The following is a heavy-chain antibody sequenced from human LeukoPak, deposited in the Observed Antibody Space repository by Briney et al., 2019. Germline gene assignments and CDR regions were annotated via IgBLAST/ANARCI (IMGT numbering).Heavy chain of an antibody. J-gene: IGHJ4*02. CDR1: EFSFSSYA. CDR2: VSGSGCST. D-gene: IGHD6-13*01. Sequence: PGGSLRLSCAASEFSFSSYAMSWFRQAPGQGLEWVSGVSGSGCSTYYADSVKGRFTISRDNAKNSLYLQMNSLRAEDTAVYYCARGGRSSSWYRSGYFDYWGQGTLVTVSS. V-gene: IGHV3-23*01. CDR3: ARGGRSSSWYRSGYFDY.